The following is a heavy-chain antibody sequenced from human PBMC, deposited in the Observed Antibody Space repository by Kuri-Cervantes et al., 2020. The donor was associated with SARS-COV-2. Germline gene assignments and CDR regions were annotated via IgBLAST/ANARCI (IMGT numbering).Heavy chain of an antibody. Sequence: GGSLRLSCAASGFTFSSYAMSWVRQAPGKGLEWVSSISSSSSYIYYADSVKGRFTISRDNSKNTLYLQMNSLRAEDTAVYYCAKDYVSTYSYGYDYWGQGTLVTVSS. CDR3: AKDYVSTYSYGYDY. CDR2: ISSSSSYI. V-gene: IGHV3-23*01. J-gene: IGHJ4*02. CDR1: GFTFSSYA. D-gene: IGHD5-18*01.